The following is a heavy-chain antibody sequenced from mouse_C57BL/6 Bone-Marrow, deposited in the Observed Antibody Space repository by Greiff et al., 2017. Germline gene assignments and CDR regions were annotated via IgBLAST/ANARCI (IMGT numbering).Heavy chain of an antibody. CDR2: INPNYGTT. CDR3: ARGYDYDYAMDY. CDR1: GYSFTDYN. J-gene: IGHJ4*01. Sequence: EVQLQQSGPELVKPGASVKISCKASGYSFTDYNMTWVKQSNVKSLEWIGVINPNYGTTSYNQKFQGKVTLTVDKSSSTAYMQLNSLTSEDSAVYYCARGYDYDYAMDYWGQGTSVTVAS. D-gene: IGHD2-4*01. V-gene: IGHV1-39*01.